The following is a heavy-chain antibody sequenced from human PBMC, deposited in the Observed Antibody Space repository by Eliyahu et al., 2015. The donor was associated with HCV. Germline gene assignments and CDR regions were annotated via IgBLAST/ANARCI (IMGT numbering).Heavy chain of an antibody. Sequence: EVQLVESGGGLVQPGGSLRLSCAASGFXFSXHYMDWVRQAPGKGLEWVARIRNKARSYTIEYAASVKGRFTISRDDPKNSLYLQMNSLKTEDTAVYYCVRDQSTSGWWTADYWGQGTLVAVSS. J-gene: IGHJ4*02. CDR3: VRDQSTSGWWTADY. V-gene: IGHV3-72*01. CDR2: IRNKARSYTI. D-gene: IGHD6-19*01. CDR1: GFXFSXHY.